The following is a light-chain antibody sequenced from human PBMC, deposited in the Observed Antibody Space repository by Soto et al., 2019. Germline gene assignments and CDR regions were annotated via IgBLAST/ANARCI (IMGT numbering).Light chain of an antibody. CDR2: DAL. CDR1: QSVSSN. V-gene: IGKV3-11*01. CDR3: QQRSNWWT. Sequence: EIVMTQSPATLSVSPGERATLSCRASQSVSSNLAWYQQKPGQAPRLLIYDALNRATGIPARFSGSGSGTDFTLTISSLEPEDFAVYYCQQRSNWWTFGQGTKVDIK. J-gene: IGKJ1*01.